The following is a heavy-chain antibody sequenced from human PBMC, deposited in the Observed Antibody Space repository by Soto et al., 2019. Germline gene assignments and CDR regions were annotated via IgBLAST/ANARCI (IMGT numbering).Heavy chain of an antibody. D-gene: IGHD2-2*01. J-gene: IGHJ5*02. CDR2: IHSGGSI. V-gene: IGHV3-66*01. CDR1: GFTVSSNY. CDR3: ARVGDIVLVSGGRWGWFDP. Sequence: EVQLVESGGGLVQPGGSLRLSCAASGFTVSSNYMSWVRQAPGKGLEWVSVIHSGGSIDYADSVKGRFTISRDTSKNTLYLQINSLRVEDTALYYCARVGDIVLVSGGRWGWFDPWGQGTLVTVSS.